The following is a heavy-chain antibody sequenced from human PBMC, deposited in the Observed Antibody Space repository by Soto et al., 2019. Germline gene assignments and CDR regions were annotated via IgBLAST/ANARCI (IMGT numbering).Heavy chain of an antibody. CDR3: ARDSISLDV. CDR1: GFTLSRYW. J-gene: IGHJ6*02. CDR2: ISSSGSTI. Sequence: PGGSLRLSCVASGFTLSRYWMAWIRQAPGKGLEWVSYISSSGSTIYYADSVKGRFTISRDNAKNSLYLQMNSLRAEDTAVYYCARDSISLDVWGQGTTVTVSS. D-gene: IGHD2-2*01. V-gene: IGHV3-11*01.